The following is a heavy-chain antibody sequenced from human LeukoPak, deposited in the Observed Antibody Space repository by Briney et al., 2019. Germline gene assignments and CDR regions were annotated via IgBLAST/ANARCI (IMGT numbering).Heavy chain of an antibody. CDR2: ISSSGDFT. J-gene: IGHJ4*02. V-gene: IGHV3-23*01. D-gene: IGHD3-22*01. CDR1: GFTFNIYS. Sequence: GGSLRLSCAASGFTFNIYSMSWVRQAPGKGLEWVSSISSSGDFTVYAGSVKGRFTTSRDNSKNTLYLQMNSLRAEDTAIYYCAKDRPNYYESNGHYYRRDGDYWGRGTLVTVSS. CDR3: AKDRPNYYESNGHYYRRDGDY.